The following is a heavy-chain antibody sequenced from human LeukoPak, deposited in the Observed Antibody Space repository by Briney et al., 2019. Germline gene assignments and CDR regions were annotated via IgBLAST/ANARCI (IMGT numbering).Heavy chain of an antibody. CDR3: ASALVGANVY. Sequence: SETLSLTCTVSGGSISSYYWSWIRQPPGKGLEWIGYIYYSGSTNYNPSLKSRVTVSVDTSKNQFSLKLSSVTAADTAVYYCASALVGANVYWGQGTLVTVSS. CDR1: GGSISSYY. D-gene: IGHD1-26*01. CDR2: IYYSGST. J-gene: IGHJ4*02. V-gene: IGHV4-59*01.